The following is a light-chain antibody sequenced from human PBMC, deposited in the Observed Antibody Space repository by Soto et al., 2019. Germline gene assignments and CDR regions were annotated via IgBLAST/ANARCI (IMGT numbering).Light chain of an antibody. CDR2: DAS. V-gene: IGKV1-5*01. CDR1: QTINNL. J-gene: IGKJ3*01. CDR3: QHYDIYGRLT. Sequence: DIQMTQSPSTLSASVGDTVTITCRTSQTINNLLAWYQKKPGKAPGPLIFDASTVNPGVPSRFSGSGSGTDFTLTIRDLQPDDFGTGYCQHYDIYGRLTFGPGTTVDIK.